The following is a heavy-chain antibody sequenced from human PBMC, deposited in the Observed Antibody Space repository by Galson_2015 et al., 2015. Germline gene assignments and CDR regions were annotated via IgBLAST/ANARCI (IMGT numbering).Heavy chain of an antibody. CDR2: INPIGGSA. CDR1: GYTFTDYY. Sequence: SVKVSCKASGYTFTDYYLNWVRQAPGQGLEWMGIINPIGGSAYYAQNFQDRVTMTRDKSTSTVYMELGSLMSEDTAVYYRARDSGTAVGSSELGHWGQGTLVTVSS. CDR3: ARDSGTAVGSSELGH. D-gene: IGHD3-10*01. J-gene: IGHJ4*02. V-gene: IGHV1-46*01.